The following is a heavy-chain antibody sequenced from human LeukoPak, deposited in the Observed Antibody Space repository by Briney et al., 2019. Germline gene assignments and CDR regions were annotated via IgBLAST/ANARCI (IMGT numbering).Heavy chain of an antibody. V-gene: IGHV4-34*01. Sequence: PSETLSLTCAVYGGSFSGYYWSWIRQPPGKGLEWIGSIYHSGSAYYNPSLKSRVTISVDTSKNHFSLKLSSVTAADTAVYYCARVSSSSSVSYWGQGTLVTVSS. CDR2: IYHSGSA. D-gene: IGHD6-6*01. CDR3: ARVSSSSSVSY. J-gene: IGHJ4*02. CDR1: GGSFSGYY.